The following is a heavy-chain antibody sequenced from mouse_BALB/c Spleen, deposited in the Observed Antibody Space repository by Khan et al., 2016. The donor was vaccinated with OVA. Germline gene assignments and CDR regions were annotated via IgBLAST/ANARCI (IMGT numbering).Heavy chain of an antibody. CDR2: FLPGSGNA. V-gene: IGHV1-9*01. Sequence: VKLLESGAELMKPGASVKISCKATGYTFSNYWIEWVKQRPGHGLEWIGEFLPGSGNANYNERFKGKATFASDASSNTAFMQLSSLTSEDSAVYFCARVKYGSRDYCDSWGQGTILTVSS. CDR3: ARVKYGSRDYCDS. D-gene: IGHD1-1*01. CDR1: GYTFSNYW. J-gene: IGHJ2*01.